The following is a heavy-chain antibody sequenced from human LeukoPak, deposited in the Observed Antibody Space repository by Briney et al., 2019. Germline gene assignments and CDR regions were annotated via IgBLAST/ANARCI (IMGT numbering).Heavy chain of an antibody. Sequence: PGGSLRLSCAASGFTLSSYSMNWVRQAPGKGLEWVSSISSSSSYIYYADSVKGRFTISRDNAKNSLYLQMNSLRAEDTAVYYCAFSSGGTRFPAGFDYWGQGTLVTVSS. CDR2: ISSSSSYI. CDR3: AFSSGGTRFPAGFDY. CDR1: GFTLSSYS. D-gene: IGHD2-15*01. J-gene: IGHJ4*02. V-gene: IGHV3-21*01.